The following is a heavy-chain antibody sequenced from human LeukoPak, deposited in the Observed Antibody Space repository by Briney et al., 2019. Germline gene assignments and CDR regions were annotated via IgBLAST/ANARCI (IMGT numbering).Heavy chain of an antibody. Sequence: GGSLRLSCAASGFTFSVYWMSWVRQAPGKGLEWVANIKQDGSEKYYVDSVKGRFTISRDNAKNSLYLQMNGLRAEDTAVYYCARTIPGVVAGAPSYGNSPTYFDYWGQGTLVTVSS. D-gene: IGHD3-22*01. CDR1: GFTFSVYW. J-gene: IGHJ4*02. CDR2: IKQDGSEK. CDR3: ARTIPGVVAGAPSYGNSPTYFDY. V-gene: IGHV3-7*01.